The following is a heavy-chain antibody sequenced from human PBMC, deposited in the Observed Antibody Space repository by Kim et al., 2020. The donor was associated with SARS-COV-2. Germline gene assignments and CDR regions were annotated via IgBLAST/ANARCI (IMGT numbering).Heavy chain of an antibody. J-gene: IGHJ5*02. CDR2: IYSSGTT. Sequence: GGSLRLSCAASGFTVSSNYMSWVRQAPGKGLEWVSIIYSSGTTYYADSVKGRFTISRDNSKNTLYLQMNSLRAEDTAVYYCAREQIYYDGNAAGFDPWG. CDR1: GFTVSSNY. CDR3: AREQIYYDGNAAGFDP. V-gene: IGHV3-53*01. D-gene: IGHD3-22*01.